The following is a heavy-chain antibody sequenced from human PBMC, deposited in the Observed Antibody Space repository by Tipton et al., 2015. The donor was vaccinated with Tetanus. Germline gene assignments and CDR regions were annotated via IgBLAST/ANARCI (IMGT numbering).Heavy chain of an antibody. CDR3: ARVLRFSASGGWDDAFDL. Sequence: TLSLTCTVSGTSISRSSHYWTWVRQPPGKEPEWVGYVYHSGATNYHPSLKSRLAISADTSKNQFSLNLRSVITADTAVYYCARVLRFSASGGWDDAFDLWGQGSLVTVSS. J-gene: IGHJ3*01. CDR1: GTSISRSSHY. V-gene: IGHV4-61*01. D-gene: IGHD2-15*01. CDR2: VYHSGAT.